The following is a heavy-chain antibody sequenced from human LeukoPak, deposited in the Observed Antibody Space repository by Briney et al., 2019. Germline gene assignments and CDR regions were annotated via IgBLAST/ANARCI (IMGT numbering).Heavy chain of an antibody. J-gene: IGHJ6*03. CDR3: ARCAIELAHYYYYMDV. Sequence: GGSLRLSCAASGFTFSSYAMSWVRQAPGKGVEWVSAISGSGGSTYYADSVKGRFTISRDNAKNSLYLQMNSLRAEDTAVYYCARCAIELAHYYYYMDVWGKGTTVTVSS. D-gene: IGHD2-2*02. V-gene: IGHV3-23*01. CDR1: GFTFSSYA. CDR2: ISGSGGST.